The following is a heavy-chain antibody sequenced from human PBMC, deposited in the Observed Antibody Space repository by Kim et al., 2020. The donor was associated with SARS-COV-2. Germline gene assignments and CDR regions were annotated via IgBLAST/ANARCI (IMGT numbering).Heavy chain of an antibody. CDR2: ISLDGKKK. Sequence: GGSLRLSCTASGFIFRYYGMHWVRQAPGEGLEWVAVISLDGKKKYYGDSVKGRFTISRDNSKNTLYLQMSSLRPEDTAVYYCAKVPSPTGMRGGDHYYMDVWGRGTTVTVSS. D-gene: IGHD1-1*01. J-gene: IGHJ6*03. CDR3: AKVPSPTGMRGGDHYYMDV. CDR1: GFIFRYYG. V-gene: IGHV3-30*18.